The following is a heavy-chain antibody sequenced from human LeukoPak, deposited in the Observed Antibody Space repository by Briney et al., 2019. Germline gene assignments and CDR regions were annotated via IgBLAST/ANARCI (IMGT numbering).Heavy chain of an antibody. CDR1: GFSFSIYS. V-gene: IGHV3-48*01. J-gene: IGHJ6*03. D-gene: IGHD1-26*01. CDR2: ISSSRPTI. CDR3: ARAEAGSTLKYNYYYMDV. Sequence: GGSLRLSCAASGFSFSIYSMTWVRQAPGKGLEWVSYISSSRPTIYYADSVRGRFTVSRDNAKNSLYLQMNSLRAEDTAVYYCARAEAGSTLKYNYYYMDVWGKGTTVTVSS.